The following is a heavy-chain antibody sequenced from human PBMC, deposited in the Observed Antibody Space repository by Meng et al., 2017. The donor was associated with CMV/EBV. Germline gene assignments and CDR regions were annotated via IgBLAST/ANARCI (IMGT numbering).Heavy chain of an antibody. CDR2: INSDGSST. CDR3: AREDYGYYGMDV. V-gene: IGHV3-74*01. Sequence: GESLKISCAASGFTFSSYWMHWVRQAPGKWLVWVSRINSDGSSTSYADSVKGRFTISRDNAKNTLYLQMNSLRAEDTAVYYCAREDYGYYGMDVWGQGTTVTVSS. CDR1: GFTFSSYW. J-gene: IGHJ6*02.